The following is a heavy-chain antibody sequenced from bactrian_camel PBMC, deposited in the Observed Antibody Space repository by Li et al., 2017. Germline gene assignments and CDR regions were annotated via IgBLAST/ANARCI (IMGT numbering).Heavy chain of an antibody. V-gene: IGHV3S53*01. CDR3: AATPRWRCTPRATASLYNE. CDR2: IDFDGNA. Sequence: HVQLVESGGGSVQAGGSLRLSCVRSGLSVKTMGWFRQAPGKEREGVASIDFDGNASYADSVKGRFTISHDSVDNTLYLSMNSLKPEDTSMYYCAATPRWRCTPRATASLYNEWGQGTQVTVS. J-gene: IGHJ4*01. CDR1: GLSVKT. D-gene: IGHD1*01.